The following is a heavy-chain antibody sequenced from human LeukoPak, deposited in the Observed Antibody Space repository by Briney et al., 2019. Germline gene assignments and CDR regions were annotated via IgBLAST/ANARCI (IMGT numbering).Heavy chain of an antibody. D-gene: IGHD4-17*01. J-gene: IGHJ4*02. Sequence: GGSLRLSCAASGFTFSSYSMNWVRQAPGKGLEWVSSISSSSYIYYADSVKGRFTISRDNSKNTLYLQMNSLRAEDTAVYYCAKSGVGLREDYWGQGTLVTVSS. CDR1: GFTFSSYS. V-gene: IGHV3-21*01. CDR2: ISSSSYI. CDR3: AKSGVGLREDY.